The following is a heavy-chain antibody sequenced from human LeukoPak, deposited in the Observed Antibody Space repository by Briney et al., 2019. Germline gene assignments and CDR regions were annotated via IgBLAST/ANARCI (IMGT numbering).Heavy chain of an antibody. J-gene: IGHJ3*02. CDR2: ISYDGSNK. D-gene: IGHD2-2*01. CDR3: ARDLSDIVVVPAALWGGDAFDI. V-gene: IGHV3-30-3*01. CDR1: GFTFSSYA. Sequence: GGSLRLSCAASGFTFSSYAMHWVRQAPGKGLEWVAVISYDGSNKYYADSVRGRFTISRDNAKNSLYLQMNSLRAEDTAVYYCARDLSDIVVVPAALWGGDAFDIWGQGTMVTVSS.